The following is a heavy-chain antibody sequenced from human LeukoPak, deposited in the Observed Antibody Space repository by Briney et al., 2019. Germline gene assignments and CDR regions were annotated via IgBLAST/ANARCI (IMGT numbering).Heavy chain of an antibody. CDR2: ISSSSGTI. CDR1: GFTFSSYS. J-gene: IGHJ4*02. CDR3: ARDTTSNWYWIN. V-gene: IGHV3-48*02. Sequence: GGSLRLSCAASGFTFSSYSMNWVRQAPGRGLEWVSYISSSSGTIYYADSVKGRFTISRDNAKNSLYLQMNRLRDEDTAVYYCARDTTSNWYWINWGQGTLVTVSS. D-gene: IGHD6-13*01.